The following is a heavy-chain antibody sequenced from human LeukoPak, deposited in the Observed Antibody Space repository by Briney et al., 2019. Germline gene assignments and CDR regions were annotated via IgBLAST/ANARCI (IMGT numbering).Heavy chain of an antibody. CDR1: GGSISSGGYS. V-gene: IGHV4-30-2*01. D-gene: IGHD3-9*01. CDR3: ARGEALRYFDV. J-gene: IGHJ4*02. CDR2: IYHSGST. Sequence: SQTLSLTCSVSGGSISSGGYSWSSIRQPPGKCLEWIGYIYHSGSTYYNPSLKSRVTISVDRSKNQFSLKLSSVTAADTAVYYCARGEALRYFDVWGQGTLVTVSS.